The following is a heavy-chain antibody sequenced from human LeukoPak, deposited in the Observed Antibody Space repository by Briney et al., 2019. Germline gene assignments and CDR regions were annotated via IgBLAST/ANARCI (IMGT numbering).Heavy chain of an antibody. CDR3: AKARSMVVANNADY. CDR1: GFTFSSYA. Sequence: PGGSLRLSCAASGFTFSSYAMSWVRQAPGKGLEWVSAISGSGGSRYYADSVKGRFTISRDNSKNTLYLQMNSLRAEDTAVYYCAKARSMVVANNADYWGQGTLVTVSS. V-gene: IGHV3-23*01. J-gene: IGHJ4*02. CDR2: ISGSGGSR. D-gene: IGHD3-22*01.